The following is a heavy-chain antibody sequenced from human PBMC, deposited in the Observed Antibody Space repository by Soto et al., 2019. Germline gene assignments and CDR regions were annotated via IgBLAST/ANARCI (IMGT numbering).Heavy chain of an antibody. J-gene: IGHJ5*02. D-gene: IGHD2-2*01. CDR1: GLTVSSNY. CDR3: ARVGDIVLVPAGRWGWFDP. V-gene: IGHV3-66*01. CDR2: IHIGGST. Sequence: GGSLRLSCAASGLTVSSNYMGWVRQAPGKGLEWVSVIHIGGSTDYADSVKGRFTISRDTSKNTLDLQMNSLRVEDTALYYCARVGDIVLVPAGRWGWFDPWGQGALVTVSS.